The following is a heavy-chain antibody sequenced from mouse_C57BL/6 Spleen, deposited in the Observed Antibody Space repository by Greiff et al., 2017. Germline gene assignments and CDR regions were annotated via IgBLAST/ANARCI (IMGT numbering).Heavy chain of an antibody. V-gene: IGHV5-16*01. D-gene: IGHD2-4*01. CDR1: GFTFSDYY. CDR2: INYDGSST. Sequence: EVKVVESEGGLVQPGSSMKLSCTASGFTFSDYYMAWVRQVPEKGLEWVANINYDGSSTYYLDSLKSRFIISRDNAKHILYLQMSSLKSEDTATYYCARGDYVYLDDWGQGTTLTVSS. CDR3: ARGDYVYLDD. J-gene: IGHJ2*01.